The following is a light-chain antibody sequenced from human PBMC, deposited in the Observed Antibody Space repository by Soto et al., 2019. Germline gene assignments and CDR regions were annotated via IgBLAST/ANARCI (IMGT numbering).Light chain of an antibody. Sequence: QPVLTQPASVSGSPGQSITISCTGTSNDVGGYAYVSWYQQYPGKAPKLVISEVSNRPSGVSHRFSGSRSGNTASLTISGLQAEDEADYYCSSYTGDTTPVFGGGTKLTVL. J-gene: IGLJ2*01. CDR2: EVS. V-gene: IGLV2-14*01. CDR3: SSYTGDTTPV. CDR1: SNDVGGYAY.